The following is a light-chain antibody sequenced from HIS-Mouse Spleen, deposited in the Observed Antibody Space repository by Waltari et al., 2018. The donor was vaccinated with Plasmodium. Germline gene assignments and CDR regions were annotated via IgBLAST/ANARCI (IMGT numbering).Light chain of an antibody. CDR2: EVS. CDR3: SSYAGSNNLV. CDR1: SSDVGGYNY. Sequence: QSALTQPPSASGSPGQSVTISCTGTSSDVGGYNYVSCYQQHPGKAPKLMIYEVSKRPSVVPDRFSGSKAGNTASLPVSGLQAEDEADYYCSSYAGSNNLVFGGGTKLTVL. J-gene: IGLJ2*01. V-gene: IGLV2-8*01.